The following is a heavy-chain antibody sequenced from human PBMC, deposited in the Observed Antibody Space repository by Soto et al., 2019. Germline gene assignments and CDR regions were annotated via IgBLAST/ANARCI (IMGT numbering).Heavy chain of an antibody. CDR2: INPNSGGT. J-gene: IGHJ5*02. CDR3: AKSGYDYELSWFDP. V-gene: IGHV1-2*04. Sequence: ASVRVSCKASGYTFTGYYMHWVRQAPGQGLEWMGWINPNSGGTNYAQKFQGWVTMTRDTSISTAYMELSRLRSDDTAVYYCAKSGYDYELSWFDPWGQGTLVTVSS. CDR1: GYTFTGYY. D-gene: IGHD5-12*01.